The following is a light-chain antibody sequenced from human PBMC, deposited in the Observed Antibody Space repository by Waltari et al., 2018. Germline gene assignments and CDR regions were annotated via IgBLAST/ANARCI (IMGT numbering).Light chain of an antibody. CDR1: QSVLSSSDTKNY. CDR2: WAS. CDR3: HQYYSSLQT. Sequence: DIVMTQSPDSLPVALGERATINCKSSQSVLSSSDTKNYLSWYQQKPGQPPKLLISWASTRESGVPDRFSGSGSGTDFTLTISTLQAEDVAVYYCHQYYSSLQTFGQGTKVEIK. V-gene: IGKV4-1*01. J-gene: IGKJ1*01.